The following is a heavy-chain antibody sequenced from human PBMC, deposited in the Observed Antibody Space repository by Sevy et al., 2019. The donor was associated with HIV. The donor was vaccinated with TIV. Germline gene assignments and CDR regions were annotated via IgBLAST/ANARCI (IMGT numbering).Heavy chain of an antibody. D-gene: IGHD2-8*01. J-gene: IGHJ4*02. CDR1: GFTFAKYS. Sequence: GGSLRLSCAASGFTFAKYSMSWVRQAPGKGLEWVSTFSFGCGRIHYADSVKGRFTISRDDSKNTLSLQMNSLRAEDTATYFCASGGCTQRYDYWGQGTLVTVSS. V-gene: IGHV3-23*01. CDR2: FSFGCGRI. CDR3: ASGGCTQRYDY.